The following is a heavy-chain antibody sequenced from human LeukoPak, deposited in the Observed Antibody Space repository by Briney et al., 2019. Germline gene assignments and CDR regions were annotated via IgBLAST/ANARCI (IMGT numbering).Heavy chain of an antibody. CDR2: ISYDGSNK. CDR1: GFTFSSYG. D-gene: IGHD2-8*01. J-gene: IGHJ4*02. Sequence: GGSLRLSCAASGFTFSSYGMHWVRQAPGKGLEWVAVISYDGSNKYYADSVKGRFTISRDNSKNTLYLQMNSPRAEDTAVYYCAKATRSQGYCTNGVCYTLDYWGQGTLVTVSS. V-gene: IGHV3-30*18. CDR3: AKATRSQGYCTNGVCYTLDY.